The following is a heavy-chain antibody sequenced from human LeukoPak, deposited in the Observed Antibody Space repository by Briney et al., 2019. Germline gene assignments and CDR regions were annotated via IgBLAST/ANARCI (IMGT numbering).Heavy chain of an antibody. CDR3: ARGHNVWGSYRYIAPWFDP. V-gene: IGHV4-34*01. CDR2: INHSGCT. D-gene: IGHD3-16*02. Sequence: SETLSLTCAVYGGSFSGYYWSWIRQPPGKGLEWIGEINHSGCTNYNPSLKSRVTISVDTSKNQFSLKLSSVTAADTAVYYCARGHNVWGSYRYIAPWFDPWGQGTLVTVSS. J-gene: IGHJ5*02. CDR1: GGSFSGYY.